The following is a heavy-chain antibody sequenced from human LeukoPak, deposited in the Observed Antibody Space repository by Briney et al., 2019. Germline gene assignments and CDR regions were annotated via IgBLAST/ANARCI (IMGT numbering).Heavy chain of an antibody. CDR2: IKGDGSEK. CDR1: GFTFNRDW. Sequence: GGSLRLSCAAPGFTFNRDWTAWVRQAPGKGLEWVANIKGDGSEKNYVDSVKGRFTISRDNAVNSVYLQMNDLRAEDTGVYYCATKEPSTSGWSYWGQGTLVTVSS. J-gene: IGHJ4*02. V-gene: IGHV3-7*01. CDR3: ATKEPSTSGWSY. D-gene: IGHD6-19*01.